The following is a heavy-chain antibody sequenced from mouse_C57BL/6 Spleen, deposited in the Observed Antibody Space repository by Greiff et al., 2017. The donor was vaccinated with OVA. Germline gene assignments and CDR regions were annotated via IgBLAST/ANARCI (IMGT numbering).Heavy chain of an antibody. D-gene: IGHD1-1*01. CDR2: SRNKANDYTT. V-gene: IGHV7-1*01. CDR3: ARDGTTVGYAMDY. Sequence: EVKLVESGGGLVQSGRSLRLSCATSGFTFSDFYMEWVRQAPGKGLEWIAASRNKANDYTTEYSASVKGRFIVSRDTSQSILYLQMNALRAEDTAIYYCARDGTTVGYAMDYWGQGTSVTVSS. CDR1: GFTFSDFY. J-gene: IGHJ4*01.